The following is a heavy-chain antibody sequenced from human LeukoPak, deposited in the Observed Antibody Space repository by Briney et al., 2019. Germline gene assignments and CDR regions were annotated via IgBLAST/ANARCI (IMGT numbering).Heavy chain of an antibody. CDR2: TYYRSKWVN. V-gene: IGHV6-1*01. J-gene: IGHJ4*02. CDR1: GDSASGNSAT. CDR3: ARGRDTALGT. D-gene: IGHD5-18*01. Sequence: SQTLSLTCAISGDSASGNSATWNWIRQSPSRGLEWLGRTYYRSKWVNDYAVSVKSRVTINTDTSKNQVSLQLNSVTPEDTAVYYCARGRDTALGTWGQGTLVTVSS.